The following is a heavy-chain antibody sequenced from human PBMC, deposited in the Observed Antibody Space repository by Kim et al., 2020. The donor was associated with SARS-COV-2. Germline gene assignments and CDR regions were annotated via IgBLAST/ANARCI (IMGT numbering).Heavy chain of an antibody. CDR2: AI. J-gene: IGHJ4*02. CDR3: ARDLGYSFDY. Sequence: AIFYADSVRGRFTISTDNAKNSLYLQMNSLRAEDTAVYYCARDLGYSFDYWGQGSLVTVS. V-gene: IGHV3-48*04. D-gene: IGHD2-21*01.